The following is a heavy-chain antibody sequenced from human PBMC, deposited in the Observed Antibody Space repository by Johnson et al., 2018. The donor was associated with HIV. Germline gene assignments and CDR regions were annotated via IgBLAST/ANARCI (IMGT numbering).Heavy chain of an antibody. CDR2: IRYAGSNK. D-gene: IGHD2-2*01. Sequence: VQLVESGGGVVQPGGSLRLSCAASGFTFSSYGMHWVRQAPGKGLEWVAFIRYAGSNKYYADSVKGRFTISRDNSKNTLYLQMNSLRAEDTAVYYCARPEINCSSTSCQKAGAFDIWGQGTMVTVSS. J-gene: IGHJ3*02. CDR3: ARPEINCSSTSCQKAGAFDI. CDR1: GFTFSSYG. V-gene: IGHV3-30*02.